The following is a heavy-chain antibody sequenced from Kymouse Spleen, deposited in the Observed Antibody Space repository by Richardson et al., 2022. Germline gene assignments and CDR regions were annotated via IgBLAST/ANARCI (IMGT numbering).Heavy chain of an antibody. D-gene: IGHD3-3*01. CDR2: IRSKANSYAT. CDR1: GFTFSGSA. Sequence: EVQLVESGGGLVQPGGSLKLSCAASGFTFSGSAMHWVRQASGKGLEWVGRIRSKANSYATAYAASVKGRFTISRDDSKNTAYLQMNSLKTEDTAVYYCTRHQPFTIFWYYGMDVWGQGTTVTVSS. CDR3: TRHQPFTIFWYYGMDV. V-gene: IGHV3-73*02. J-gene: IGHJ6*02.